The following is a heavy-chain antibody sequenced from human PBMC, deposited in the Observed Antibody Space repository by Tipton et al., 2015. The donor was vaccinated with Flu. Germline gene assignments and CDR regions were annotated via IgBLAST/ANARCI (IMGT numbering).Heavy chain of an antibody. CDR3: ARASGVLEWQSWTFDD. J-gene: IGHJ5*02. V-gene: IGHV4-39*07. CDR2: IYPSGTT. CDR1: SGSIRSTNYF. Sequence: TLSLTCTVSSGSIRSTNYFCAWIRQPPGKGLELIGSIYPSGTTYYNPSLKSRVAMSIDTSENQFSLNLSSVTAADTAVYYCARASGVLEWQSWTFDDWGKGILVTVSS. D-gene: IGHD3-3*01.